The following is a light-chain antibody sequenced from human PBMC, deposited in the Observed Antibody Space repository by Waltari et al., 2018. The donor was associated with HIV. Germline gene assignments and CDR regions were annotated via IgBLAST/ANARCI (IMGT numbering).Light chain of an antibody. V-gene: IGKV3D-20*01. CDR1: QAVTSNF. CDR3: QQYGSALWT. J-gene: IGKJ2*01. CDR2: DAS. Sequence: EIVLTQSQATLSLSPGERATLSCGASQAVTSNFLAWYQQKPGLAPRLLIYDASSRATGIPDRFSGGGSGTDFTLTISRLEPEDSAVYFCQQYGSALWTFGQGTKLDIK.